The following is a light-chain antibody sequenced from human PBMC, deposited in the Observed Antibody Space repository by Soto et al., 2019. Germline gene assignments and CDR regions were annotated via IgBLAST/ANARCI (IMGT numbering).Light chain of an antibody. V-gene: IGKV3-20*01. CDR2: GAS. Sequence: EMVLTQSPGTLSLSPGERATLSCRASESVSSSYLAWYQQKPGQAPRLLIYGASSRATGIPDRFSGSGSGTDFTLTISRLEPEDFAVYYCQQYGSSPEYTFGQGTKLEI. CDR3: QQYGSSPEYT. J-gene: IGKJ2*01. CDR1: ESVSSSY.